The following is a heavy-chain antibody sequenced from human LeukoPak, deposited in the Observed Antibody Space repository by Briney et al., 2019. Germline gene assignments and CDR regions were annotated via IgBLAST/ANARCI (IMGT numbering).Heavy chain of an antibody. J-gene: IGHJ6*02. CDR1: GFTFSTFA. V-gene: IGHV3-30-3*01. D-gene: IGHD1-26*01. Sequence: PGRSLRLSCAASGFTFSTFAMHWVRQAPGKGLEWVALISYDGTNEYYADSVKGRFTISRDNSKNTLYLQMNSLRAEDTAVYYCAKVPSGSYENYYYYGMDVWGQGTTVTVSS. CDR2: ISYDGTNE. CDR3: AKVPSGSYENYYYYGMDV.